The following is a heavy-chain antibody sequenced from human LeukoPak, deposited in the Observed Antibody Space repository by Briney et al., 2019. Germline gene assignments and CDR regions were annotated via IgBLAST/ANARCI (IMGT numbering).Heavy chain of an antibody. J-gene: IGHJ5*02. V-gene: IGHV3-13*04. CDR3: ARGANLGFDP. Sequence: GGSLRLSCAASGFTFSSYDMLWVRQPTGEGLQWVSGIGSGGDTYYAGSVKGRFTISRENAKNSLYLQMNSLRAGDTAVYFCARGANLGFDPWGQGTLVTVSS. CDR2: IGSGGDT. D-gene: IGHD5-24*01. CDR1: GFTFSSYD.